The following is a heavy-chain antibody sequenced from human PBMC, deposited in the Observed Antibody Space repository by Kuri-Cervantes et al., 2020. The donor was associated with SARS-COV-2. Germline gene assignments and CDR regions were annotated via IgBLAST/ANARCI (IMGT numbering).Heavy chain of an antibody. D-gene: IGHD3-22*01. CDR1: GFTFDDYA. CDR3: ARTDSSGYLYAFDI. J-gene: IGHJ3*02. V-gene: IGHV3-43D*04. CDR2: ISWDGGST. Sequence: GESLKISCAASGFTFDDYAMHWVRQAPGKGLEWVSLISWDGGSTYYADSVKGRFTISRDNAKNSLYLQMNSLRAEDMALYYCARTDSSGYLYAFDIWGQGTMVTVSS.